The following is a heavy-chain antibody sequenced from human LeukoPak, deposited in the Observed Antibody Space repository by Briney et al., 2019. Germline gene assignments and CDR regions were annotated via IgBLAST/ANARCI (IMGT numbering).Heavy chain of an antibody. CDR2: IKQDGTEK. CDR3: ARVARYCSGGTCSWFDP. CDR1: GFSLSSKW. J-gene: IGHJ5*02. V-gene: IGHV3-7*01. Sequence: GGSLRLSCAASGFSLSSKWMSWARQAPGKGLEWVANIKQDGTEKYYVDSLKGRFTISRDNAKNSLYLQMNSLRADDTAVYYCARVARYCSGGTCSWFDPWGQGTLVTVSS. D-gene: IGHD2-15*01.